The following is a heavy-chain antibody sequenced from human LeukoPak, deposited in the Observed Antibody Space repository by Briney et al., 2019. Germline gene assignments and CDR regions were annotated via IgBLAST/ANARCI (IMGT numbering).Heavy chain of an antibody. CDR2: IIPIFGTA. D-gene: IGHD6-13*01. Sequence: ASVKVSCKASGGTFSSYAISWVRQAPGQGLEWMGGIIPIFGTANYAQKFQGRVTITTDESASTAYMELSSLRSEDTAVYYCASRPMEGGIAASPFDYWGQGTLVIVSS. J-gene: IGHJ4*02. CDR1: GGTFSSYA. CDR3: ASRPMEGGIAASPFDY. V-gene: IGHV1-69*05.